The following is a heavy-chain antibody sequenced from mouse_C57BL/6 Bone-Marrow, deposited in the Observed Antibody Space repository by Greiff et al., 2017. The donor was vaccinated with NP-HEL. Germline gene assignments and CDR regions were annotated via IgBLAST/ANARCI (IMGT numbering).Heavy chain of an antibody. CDR2: IYPGGGYT. D-gene: IGHD1-1*01. J-gene: IGHJ2*01. Sequence: VQLQPSGAELVRPGTSVKMSCKASGYTFTNYWIGWAKQRPGHGLEWIGDIYPGGGYTNYNEKFKGKATLTADKSSSTAYMQFSSLTSEDSAIYYCARDGDYGSSSYFDYWGQGTTLTVSS. CDR3: ARDGDYGSSSYFDY. V-gene: IGHV1-63*01. CDR1: GYTFTNYW.